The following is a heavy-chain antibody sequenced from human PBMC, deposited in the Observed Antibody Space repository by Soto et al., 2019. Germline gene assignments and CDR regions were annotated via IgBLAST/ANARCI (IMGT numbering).Heavy chain of an antibody. CDR3: ARRTSSRYYRYFDS. J-gene: IGHJ4*02. CDR2: TIPTFNTG. CDR1: GGTFSNSP. V-gene: IGHV1-69*06. Sequence: QVQLVQSGAEVKKPGSSVKVSCKASGGTFSNSPISWVRQAPGQGLEWMGGTIPTFNTGNYAQKFQGRLTITADNSTNTAYMELSSMRSEDTAVYYCARRTSSRYYRYFDSCGQGTLVTVSS. D-gene: IGHD2-2*01.